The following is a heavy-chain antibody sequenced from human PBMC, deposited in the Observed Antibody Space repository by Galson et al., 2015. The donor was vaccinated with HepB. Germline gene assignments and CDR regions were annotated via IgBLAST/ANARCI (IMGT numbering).Heavy chain of an antibody. J-gene: IGHJ4*02. CDR2: IKQDGSEK. CDR3: ARIPEYYYDRKRGGYFDY. Sequence: SLRLSCAASGFTLSSYWMSWVRQAPGKGLEWVANIKQDGSEKYYVDSVKGRFTISRDNAKNSLYLQMNSLRAEDTAVYYCARIPEYYYDRKRGGYFDYWGQGTLVTVSS. CDR1: GFTLSSYW. V-gene: IGHV3-7*01. D-gene: IGHD3-22*01.